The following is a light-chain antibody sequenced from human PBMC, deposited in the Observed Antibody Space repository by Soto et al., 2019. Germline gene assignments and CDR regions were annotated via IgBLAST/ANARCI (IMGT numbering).Light chain of an antibody. CDR3: QHYNSYSEA. J-gene: IGKJ1*01. Sequence: IQLTQSPSSLSASVGDRVTITCRASQSISIYLNWYQQKPGKAPKLLIYAASSLQSGVPSRFSGSGSGTEFTLTISSLQPDDFATYYCQHYNSYSEAFGQGT. V-gene: IGKV1-39*01. CDR2: AAS. CDR1: QSISIY.